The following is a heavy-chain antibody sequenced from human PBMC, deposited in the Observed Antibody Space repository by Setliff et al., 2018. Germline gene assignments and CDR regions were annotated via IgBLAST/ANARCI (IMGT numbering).Heavy chain of an antibody. CDR1: GGSISSQD. Sequence: SETLSLTCTVSGGSISSQDWSWIRQPPGKGLEWIGHIYTSGSTNYNPSLKSRVTISVDTSKNQFSLKLSSVTAADTAVYYCARQNDFWSGQDFDYWGQGTLVTVSS. D-gene: IGHD3-3*01. V-gene: IGHV4-59*08. CDR2: IYTSGST. J-gene: IGHJ4*02. CDR3: ARQNDFWSGQDFDY.